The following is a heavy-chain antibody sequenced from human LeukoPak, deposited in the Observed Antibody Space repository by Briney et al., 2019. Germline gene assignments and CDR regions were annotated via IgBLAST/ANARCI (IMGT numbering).Heavy chain of an antibody. CDR1: GGSISSGSYY. V-gene: IGHV4-61*02. D-gene: IGHD1-7*01. CDR3: ARGFWNWGAFDI. J-gene: IGHJ3*02. CDR2: IYTSGST. Sequence: SETLSLTCTVSGGSISSGSYYWSWIRQPAGKGLEWIGRIYTSGSTNYNPSPKSRVTISVDTSKNQFSLKLSSVTAADTAVYYCARGFWNWGAFDIWGQGTMVTVSS.